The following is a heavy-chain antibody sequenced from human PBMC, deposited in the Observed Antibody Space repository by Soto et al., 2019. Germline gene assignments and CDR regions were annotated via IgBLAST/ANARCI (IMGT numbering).Heavy chain of an antibody. CDR3: ARETDAFDI. Sequence: QVQLQESGPGLVKPSQTLSLTCTVSGGSISSGYYWSWIRQHPGKGLVWIGYIYYSGSTYYNPSLKSRVTISVDTSKNQFSLRLSSVTAADTAVYYCARETDAFDIWGQGTMVTVSS. CDR2: IYYSGST. J-gene: IGHJ3*02. CDR1: GGSISSGYY. V-gene: IGHV4-31*03.